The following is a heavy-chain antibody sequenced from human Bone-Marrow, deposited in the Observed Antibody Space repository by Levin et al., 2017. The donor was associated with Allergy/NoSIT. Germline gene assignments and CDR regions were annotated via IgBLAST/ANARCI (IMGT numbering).Heavy chain of an antibody. CDR3: ARTYYGTAFDF. CDR2: IYPDDSDT. CDR1: GYNFTNYW. V-gene: IGHV5-51*01. J-gene: IGHJ4*02. D-gene: IGHD2-21*02. Sequence: RGESLKISCEGSGYNFTNYWIGWVRQMPGKGLEWVGIIYPDDSDTRYSPSFKGHVTISADKSIKTVYLQWNSLRASDTALYFCARTYYGTAFDFWGQGTLVSVSS.